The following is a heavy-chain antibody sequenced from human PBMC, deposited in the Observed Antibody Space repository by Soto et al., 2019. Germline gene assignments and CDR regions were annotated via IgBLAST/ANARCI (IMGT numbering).Heavy chain of an antibody. J-gene: IGHJ3*02. CDR2: INPNGGSA. CDR3: AIEKWLVRRNDSFDS. Sequence: ASVKVSCKASGYTFINYYMHWVRQAPGQGLEWMGIINPNGGSATYAQKFQGRVTLTRDTSTNTVNMELSRLRSEDTAVYYCAIEKWLVRRNDSFDSRGQGTMVTVSS. D-gene: IGHD6-19*01. V-gene: IGHV1-46*01. CDR1: GYTFINYY.